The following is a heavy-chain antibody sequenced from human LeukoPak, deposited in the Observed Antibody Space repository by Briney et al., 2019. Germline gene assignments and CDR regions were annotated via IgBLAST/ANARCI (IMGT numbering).Heavy chain of an antibody. V-gene: IGHV3-48*03. CDR3: AGGYSYEGAFDI. J-gene: IGHJ3*02. CDR1: GFTFSSYE. Sequence: GGSLRLSCAASGFTFSSYEMNWVRQAPGKGLEWVSYISSSGSTIYYADSVKGRFTISRDNAKNSLYLQMNSLRAEDTAVYYWAGGYSYEGAFDIWGQGTMVTVS. CDR2: ISSSGSTI. D-gene: IGHD5-18*01.